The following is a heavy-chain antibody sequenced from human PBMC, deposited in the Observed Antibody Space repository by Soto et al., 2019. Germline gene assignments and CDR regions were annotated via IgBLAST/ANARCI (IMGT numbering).Heavy chain of an antibody. Sequence: QVQLQESGPGLVKPSETLSLTCTVSGASISAYAWSWIRQPAGKGLEWIGRLYSSGNTNYNPSFTSRLTMVADTSKNQFSLQLSSVTAADTAVYYCARGPYSSGWYVVDYWGQGTLVTVSS. CDR2: LYSSGNT. V-gene: IGHV4-4*07. J-gene: IGHJ4*02. CDR3: ARGPYSSGWYVVDY. CDR1: GASISAYA. D-gene: IGHD6-19*01.